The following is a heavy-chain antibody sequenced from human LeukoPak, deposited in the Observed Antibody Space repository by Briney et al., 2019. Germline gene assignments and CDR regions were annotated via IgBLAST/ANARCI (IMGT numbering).Heavy chain of an antibody. CDR1: GGSISGNSYF. CDR2: MYYSGST. CDR3: ATIVGSNKVYD. Sequence: PSETLSLTCTVSGGSISGNSYFWGWIRQPPGKGLEWIVSMYYSGSTYYHPSLKSRVTVSVDTSKNQFSLKLSSVTSTDTAVYFCATIVGSNKVYDWGQGTLVTVPS. D-gene: IGHD1-26*01. J-gene: IGHJ4*02. V-gene: IGHV4-39*01.